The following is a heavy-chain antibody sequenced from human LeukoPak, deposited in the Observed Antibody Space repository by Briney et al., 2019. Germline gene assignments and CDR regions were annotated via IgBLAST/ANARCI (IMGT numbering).Heavy chain of an antibody. V-gene: IGHV3-23*01. D-gene: IGHD1-26*01. Sequence: PGVSLRLSCAASGFTFSSYAMGWVRQAPGKGLEWVSAISGSGDTTYYADSVKGRFTISRDNSKSTLFLRMNSLRAEDTAVYYCTKGTSGWEQGLDYWGQGTLVTVSS. CDR2: ISGSGDTT. CDR1: GFTFSSYA. CDR3: TKGTSGWEQGLDY. J-gene: IGHJ4*02.